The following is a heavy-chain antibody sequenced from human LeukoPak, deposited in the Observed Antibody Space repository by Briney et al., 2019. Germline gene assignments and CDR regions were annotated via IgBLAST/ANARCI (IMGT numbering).Heavy chain of an antibody. Sequence: SQTLSLTCTVSGGSISSGSYYWSWIRQPAGKGLEWIGRIYTSGSTNYNPSLKSRVTISVDTSKNQFSLKLSSVTAADTAVYYCARSYYDSRTANYYYYGMDVWGQGTTVTVSS. D-gene: IGHD3-22*01. V-gene: IGHV4-61*02. CDR2: IYTSGST. CDR3: ARSYYDSRTANYYYYGMDV. CDR1: GGSISSGSYY. J-gene: IGHJ6*02.